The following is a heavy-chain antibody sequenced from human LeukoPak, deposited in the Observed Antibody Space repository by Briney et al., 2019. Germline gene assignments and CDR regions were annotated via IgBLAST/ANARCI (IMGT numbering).Heavy chain of an antibody. V-gene: IGHV3-23*01. CDR3: AKGSSSYGYFDY. CDR2: ISGSGGST. CDR1: GFTFSSYA. D-gene: IGHD6-13*01. Sequence: GGSLRLSCAASGFTFSSYAMSWVRQAPGKGLEWVSAISGSGGSTYYADSVKGRFTISRDNSKNTLYLQMNSLRAEDTAAYYCAKGSSSYGYFDYWGQGTLVTVSS. J-gene: IGHJ4*02.